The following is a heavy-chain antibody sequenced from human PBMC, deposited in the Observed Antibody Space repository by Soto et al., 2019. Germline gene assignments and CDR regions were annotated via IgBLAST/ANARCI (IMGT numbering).Heavy chain of an antibody. V-gene: IGHV1-69*12. Sequence: QVQLVQSGAEVKKPGSSVKVSCKASGGTFSSYAISWVRQAPGQGLEWMGGIIPIFGTANYAQKFQGRVTITAEESXXTXYXVLSSLRCEDTAVYYCARRGSSIATGNYYYYYGMDVWGQGTTVTVSS. CDR3: ARRGSSIATGNYYYYYGMDV. CDR1: GGTFSSYA. D-gene: IGHD6-13*01. CDR2: IIPIFGTA. J-gene: IGHJ6*02.